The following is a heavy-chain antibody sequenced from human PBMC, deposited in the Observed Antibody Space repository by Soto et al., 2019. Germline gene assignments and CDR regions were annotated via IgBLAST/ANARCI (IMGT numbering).Heavy chain of an antibody. CDR3: ARSISLEEFGSGSWAGAGDFDS. Sequence: SETLSLTCTVSGGSVSSSTYYWGWIRQSPGKGLEWITSISYSGSTLFNPSLKSRVTTSVDTSNNHLSLKLRSVTAADTAVYYCARSISLEEFGSGSWAGAGDFDSWGLETRVTVSS. CDR1: GGSVSSSTYY. V-gene: IGHV4-39*02. D-gene: IGHD3-10*01. J-gene: IGHJ4*02. CDR2: ISYSGST.